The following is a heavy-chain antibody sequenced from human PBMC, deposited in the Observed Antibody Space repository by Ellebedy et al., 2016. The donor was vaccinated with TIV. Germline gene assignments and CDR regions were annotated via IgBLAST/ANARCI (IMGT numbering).Heavy chain of an antibody. CDR2: ISASGGST. CDR3: AKESAYSSSLIDF. CDR1: GFTFSSYA. V-gene: IGHV3-23*01. Sequence: GGSLRLSXAASGFTFSSYAMNWVRQAPGKGLEWVSAISASGGSTYYADSVKGRFTISRDNSKNTLYLQMNSLRAEGTAVYYCAKESAYSSSLIDFWGQGTLVTVSS. D-gene: IGHD6-13*01. J-gene: IGHJ4*02.